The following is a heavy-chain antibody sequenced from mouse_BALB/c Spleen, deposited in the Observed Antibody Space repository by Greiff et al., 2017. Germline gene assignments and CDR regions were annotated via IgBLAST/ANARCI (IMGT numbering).Heavy chain of an antibody. Sequence: DVQLVESGAELVKPGASVKLSCTASGFNIKDTYMHWVKQRPEQGLEWIGRIDPANGNTKYDPKFQGKATITADTSSNTAYLQLSSLTSEDTAVYYCARGYDYDSFAYWGQGTLVTVSA. CDR3: ARGYDYDSFAY. CDR1: GFNIKDTY. D-gene: IGHD2-4*01. J-gene: IGHJ3*01. V-gene: IGHV14-3*02. CDR2: IDPANGNT.